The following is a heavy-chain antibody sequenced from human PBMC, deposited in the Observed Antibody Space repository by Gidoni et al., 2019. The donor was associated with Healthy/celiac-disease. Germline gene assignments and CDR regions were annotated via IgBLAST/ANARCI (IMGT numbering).Heavy chain of an antibody. CDR2: INPNSGGT. CDR1: GYTFTGYY. Sequence: QVQLVQSGAEVKKPGASVKVSCKASGYTFTGYYMHWVRQAPGQGLEWMGWINPNSGGTNYAQKFQGRVTMTRDTSISTAYMELSRLRSDDTAVYYCARVLFPDTAMAPIDYWGQGTLVTVSS. D-gene: IGHD5-18*01. CDR3: ARVLFPDTAMAPIDY. J-gene: IGHJ4*02. V-gene: IGHV1-2*02.